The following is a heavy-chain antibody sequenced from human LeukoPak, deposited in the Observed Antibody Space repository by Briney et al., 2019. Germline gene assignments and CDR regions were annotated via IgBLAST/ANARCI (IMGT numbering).Heavy chain of an antibody. D-gene: IGHD6-13*01. CDR1: GYTFTSYY. V-gene: IGHV1-46*01. CDR3: AGALRVRYSSSWYYFDY. CDR2: INPSGGST. Sequence: ASVRVSCKASGYTFTSYYMHWVRQAPGQGLEWMGIINPSGGSTSYAQKFQGRVTMTRDTSTSTVYMELSSLRSEDTAVYYCAGALRVRYSSSWYYFDYWGQGTLVTVSS. J-gene: IGHJ4*02.